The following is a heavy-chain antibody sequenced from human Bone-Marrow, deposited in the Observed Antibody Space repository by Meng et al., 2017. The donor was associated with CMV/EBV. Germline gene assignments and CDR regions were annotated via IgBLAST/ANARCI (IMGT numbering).Heavy chain of an antibody. D-gene: IGHD6-6*01. CDR2: IYYSGST. CDR1: GGSISSYY. Sequence: SETLSLTCTVSGGSISSYYWSWIRQPPGKGLEWIGYIYYSGSTNYNPSLKSRVTISVDTSKNQFSLKLSSVTAADTAVYYCVRDLAYSSSHYYYGMDVWGQGTTVTVSS. CDR3: VRDLAYSSSHYYYGMDV. J-gene: IGHJ6*02. V-gene: IGHV4-59*01.